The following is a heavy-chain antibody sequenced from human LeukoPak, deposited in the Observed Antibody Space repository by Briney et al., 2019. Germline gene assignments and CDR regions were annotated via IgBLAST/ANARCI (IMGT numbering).Heavy chain of an antibody. Sequence: SQTLSLTCTVSGGSISSGGYYWSWIRQPPGKGLEWIGRIYTSGSTNYNPSLKSRVTISVDTSKNQFSLKLTSVTAADTAVYYCARGFSSAWYAEFFQHWGQGTLVAVSS. CDR2: IYTSGST. CDR3: ARGFSSAWYAEFFQH. CDR1: GGSISSGGYY. V-gene: IGHV4-61*02. J-gene: IGHJ1*01. D-gene: IGHD6-19*01.